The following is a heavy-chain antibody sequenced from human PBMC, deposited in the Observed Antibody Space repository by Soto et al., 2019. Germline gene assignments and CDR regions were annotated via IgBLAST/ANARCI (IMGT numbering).Heavy chain of an antibody. CDR3: ARFYYDSSGYLPSPYYYYYGMDV. CDR1: GVTFSSYW. CDR2: IKQDGSEK. Sequence: GGSLRLSCAASGVTFSSYWMSWVRQAPGKGLEWVANIKQDGSEKYYVDSVKGRFTISRDNAKNSLYLQMNSLRAEDTAVYYCARFYYDSSGYLPSPYYYYYGMDVWGQGT. V-gene: IGHV3-7*04. J-gene: IGHJ6*02. D-gene: IGHD3-22*01.